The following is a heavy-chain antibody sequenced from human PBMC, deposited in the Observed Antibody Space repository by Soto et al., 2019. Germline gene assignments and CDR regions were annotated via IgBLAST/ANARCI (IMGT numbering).Heavy chain of an antibody. V-gene: IGHV4-59*08. CDR3: ARHILSSYYDILTGYYTNYGMDV. Sequence: SETLSLTCTVSGGSISSYYWSWIRQPPGKGLEWIGYIYYSGSTNYNPSLKSRVTISVDTSKNQFSLKLSSVTAADTAVYYCARHILSSYYDILTGYYTNYGMDVWCQGTTVSVSS. CDR1: GGSISSYY. J-gene: IGHJ6*02. D-gene: IGHD3-9*01. CDR2: IYYSGST.